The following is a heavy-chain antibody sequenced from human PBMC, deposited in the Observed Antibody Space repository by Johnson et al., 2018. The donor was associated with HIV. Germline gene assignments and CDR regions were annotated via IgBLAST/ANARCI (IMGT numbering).Heavy chain of an antibody. CDR1: GFTFSDYY. CDR3: ARAHLIFPKNAFDN. V-gene: IGHV3-11*04. CDR2: IGRSGSTF. D-gene: IGHD3-3*02. J-gene: IGHJ3*02. Sequence: QVQLVESGGGLVQPGGSLRLSCAASGFTFSDYYMSWIRQAPGKGLEWVSYIGRSGSTFYYADSVQGRFTISRDNVNNSVFLLLNSLKVEDTAVYFCARAHLIFPKNAFDNWGQGTMVTVSS.